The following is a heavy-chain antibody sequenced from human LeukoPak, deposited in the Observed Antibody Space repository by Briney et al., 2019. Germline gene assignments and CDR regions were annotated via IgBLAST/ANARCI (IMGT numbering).Heavy chain of an antibody. CDR1: GFTFSRYA. J-gene: IGHJ3*01. D-gene: IGHD3-10*01. CDR2: VSGSGGST. CDR3: AKRMIRGVNHDAFDR. Sequence: GGSRRLSCAASGFTFSRYAMSWVRQAPGKGLEWVSAVSGSGGSTYYADSVKGLFTISRDNSKNTLYLQMNSLRAADTAVYYCAKRMIRGVNHDAFDRWGQGTMVTVSS. V-gene: IGHV3-23*01.